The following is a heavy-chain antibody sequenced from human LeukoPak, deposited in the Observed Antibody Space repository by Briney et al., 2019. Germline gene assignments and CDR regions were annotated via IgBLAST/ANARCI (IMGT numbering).Heavy chain of an antibody. CDR3: ARHIAVAGRGSVYYFDY. Sequence: GGSPRLSCAASGFTFSSYWMSWVRQAPGKGLEWVANIKQDGSEKYYVDSVKGRFTISRDNAKNSLYLQMNSLRAEDTAVYYCARHIAVAGRGSVYYFDYWGQGTLVTVSS. D-gene: IGHD6-19*01. CDR1: GFTFSSYW. CDR2: IKQDGSEK. V-gene: IGHV3-7*01. J-gene: IGHJ4*02.